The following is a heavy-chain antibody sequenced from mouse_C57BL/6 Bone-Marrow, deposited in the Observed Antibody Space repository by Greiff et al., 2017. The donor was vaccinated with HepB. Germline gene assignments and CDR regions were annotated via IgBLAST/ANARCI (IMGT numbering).Heavy chain of an antibody. CDR1: GYTFTDYE. J-gene: IGHJ3*01. V-gene: IGHV1-15*01. Sequence: VQLQQSGAELVRPGASVTLSCKASGYTFTDYEMHWVKQTPVHGLEWIGAIDPETGGTAYNQKFKGKAILTADKSSSTASMELRSLTSEDSAVYYCTGYPFAYWGQGTLVTVSA. CDR2: IDPETGGT. CDR3: TGYPFAY. D-gene: IGHD2-2*01.